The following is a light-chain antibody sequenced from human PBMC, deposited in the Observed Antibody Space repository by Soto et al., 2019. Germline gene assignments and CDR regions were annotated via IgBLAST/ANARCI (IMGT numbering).Light chain of an antibody. CDR3: LLDYSYFWA. V-gene: IGKV1-6*01. J-gene: IGKJ1*01. CDR2: AAS. CDR1: QGIRSA. Sequence: AIQVTQSPSSLSASVGDSVTITCRTSQGIRSALGWYQQKPGKVPELLIYAASTLRSGVPSRFSGSGSGRDFTLTISSLQPEDFATYYCLLDYSYFWAFGQGTKVEVK.